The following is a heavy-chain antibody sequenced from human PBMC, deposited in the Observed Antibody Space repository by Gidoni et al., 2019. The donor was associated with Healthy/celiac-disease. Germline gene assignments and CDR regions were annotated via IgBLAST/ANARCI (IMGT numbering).Heavy chain of an antibody. CDR2: IKQDGSEK. CDR3: ARDRYSSSWYPPYYYYGMDV. Sequence: EVQLVESGGGLVQPGGSLRLSCAASGFTFSSYWMSWVRQAQGKGLEWVANIKQDGSEKYYVDSVKGRFTISRDNAKNSLYLQMNSLRAEDTAVYYCARDRYSSSWYPPYYYYGMDVWGQGTTVTVSS. V-gene: IGHV3-7*01. CDR1: GFTFSSYW. D-gene: IGHD6-13*01. J-gene: IGHJ6*02.